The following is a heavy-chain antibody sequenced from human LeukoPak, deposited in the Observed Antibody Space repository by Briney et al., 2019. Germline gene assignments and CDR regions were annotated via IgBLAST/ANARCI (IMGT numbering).Heavy chain of an antibody. D-gene: IGHD2-15*01. CDR2: ISSTSTYI. J-gene: IGHJ4*02. Sequence: GGSLRLSCAASAFTFSSYTINWVRQAPGKGLEWVSSISSTSTYISYADSVKGRFTIDRDNAKNSLYLQMNRLRAEDTAVYYCARGGGNFDYWGQGTLVSVSS. V-gene: IGHV3-21*01. CDR3: ARGGGNFDY. CDR1: AFTFSSYT.